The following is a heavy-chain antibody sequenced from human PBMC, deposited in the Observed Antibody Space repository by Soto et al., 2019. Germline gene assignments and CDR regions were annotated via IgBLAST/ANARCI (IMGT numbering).Heavy chain of an antibody. D-gene: IGHD1-7*01. CDR1: GYTFTTSG. CDR3: TRAGASDWNYVSTSS. Sequence: QLVQSGAEVKKPGASVKVSCKASGYTFTTSGFNWVRQAPGQGLEWMGWISAKSGNTNYAQKLQGRVTMTTDTSTSTVYMELESLTSDDTAIYYCTRAGASDWNYVSTSSWGQGTLVTVSS. J-gene: IGHJ4*02. V-gene: IGHV1-18*04. CDR2: ISAKSGNT.